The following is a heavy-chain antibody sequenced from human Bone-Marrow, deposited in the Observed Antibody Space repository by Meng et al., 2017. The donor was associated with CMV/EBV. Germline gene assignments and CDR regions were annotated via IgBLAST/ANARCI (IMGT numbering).Heavy chain of an antibody. Sequence: SVKVSCKASGGTFSSYAISWVRQAPGQRLEWMGRIIPILGIANYAQKFQGRVTITADKSTSTAYMELSSLRSEDTAVYYCARDGSSSYYGMDVWGQGTTVAVSS. D-gene: IGHD6-6*01. CDR3: ARDGSSSYYGMDV. CDR2: IIPILGIA. J-gene: IGHJ6*02. V-gene: IGHV1-69*04. CDR1: GGTFSSYA.